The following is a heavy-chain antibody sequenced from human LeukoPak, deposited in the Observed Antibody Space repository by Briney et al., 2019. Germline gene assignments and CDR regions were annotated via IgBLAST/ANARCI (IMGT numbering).Heavy chain of an antibody. CDR2: INHSGST. Sequence: PSETLSLTCAVYGGSFSGYYWSWIRQPPGKGLEWIGEINHSGSTNYNPSLKSRVTISVDTSKNQFSLKLSSVTAADTAVYYCARHSSRQDYWGQGTLVTVSS. CDR3: ARHSSRQDY. J-gene: IGHJ4*02. D-gene: IGHD6-13*01. CDR1: GGSFSGYY. V-gene: IGHV4-34*01.